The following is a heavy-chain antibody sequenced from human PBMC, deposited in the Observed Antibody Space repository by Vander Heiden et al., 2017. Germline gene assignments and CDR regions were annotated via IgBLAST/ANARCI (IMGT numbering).Heavy chain of an antibody. CDR3: GVGDTNFDY. CDR2: IWYDGRKK. D-gene: IGHD1-26*01. J-gene: IGHJ4*02. V-gene: IGHV3-33*01. Sequence: QVQLVESGGGVVQPGRSLRLSCAASGFTFSSYGMHWVRQAPGKGLEWVAVIWYDGRKKDDADSVKGRFTISRDNSKNTMYMKMKRLRAEDTAVDDCGVGDTNFDYWGQGTLVTVSS. CDR1: GFTFSSYG.